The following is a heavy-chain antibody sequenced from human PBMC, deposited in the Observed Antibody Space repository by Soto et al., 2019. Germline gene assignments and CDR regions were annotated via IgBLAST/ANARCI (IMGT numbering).Heavy chain of an antibody. J-gene: IGHJ6*02. Sequence: SGPTLVNPTPPLTLTCTFSGFSLSTSGVGVGWIRQPPGKALEWLALIYWNDDKRYSPSLKSRLTITKDTSKNQVVLTMTNMDPVDTATYYCAHGSKSHNLIAAAGIGYYYYGMDVWGQGTTVTVSS. D-gene: IGHD6-13*01. CDR2: IYWNDDK. CDR1: GFSLSTSGVG. V-gene: IGHV2-5*01. CDR3: AHGSKSHNLIAAAGIGYYYYGMDV.